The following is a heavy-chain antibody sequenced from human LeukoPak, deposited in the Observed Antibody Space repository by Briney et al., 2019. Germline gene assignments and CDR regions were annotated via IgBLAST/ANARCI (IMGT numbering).Heavy chain of an antibody. V-gene: IGHV1-2*02. J-gene: IGHJ4*02. Sequence: ASVKVSCKAFGYTFSDYYMHWVRQAPGQGLEWMGWINAKSGGTKVAQKFQGRVTMTRDTSISTVYMELSGLRSDDTAIYFCARGRFLQWLGSDYWGQGTLVTVSS. CDR1: GYTFSDYY. CDR2: INAKSGGT. D-gene: IGHD3-3*01. CDR3: ARGRFLQWLGSDY.